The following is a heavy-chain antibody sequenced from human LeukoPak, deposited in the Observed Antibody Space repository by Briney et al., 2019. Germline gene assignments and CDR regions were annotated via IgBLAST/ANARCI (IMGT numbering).Heavy chain of an antibody. CDR2: IGGSGGGT. CDR1: GFTFSSYA. CDR3: ATPLEWLLSLDY. D-gene: IGHD3-3*01. J-gene: IGHJ4*02. V-gene: IGHV3-23*01. Sequence: GGSLRLSCAASGFTFSSYAMSWVRQAPGPELRWGSAIGGSGGGTYYADSVKGRFTISRENSKNTLYLQMNSLRAEDKAVYYCATPLEWLLSLDYWGQGTLVTVSS.